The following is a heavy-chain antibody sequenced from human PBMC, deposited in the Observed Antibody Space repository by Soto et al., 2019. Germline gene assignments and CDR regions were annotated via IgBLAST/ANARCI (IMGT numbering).Heavy chain of an antibody. Sequence: EVQLVESGGGLVQPGRSLRLSCAASGFTFDDYTMHWVRQAPGKGLEWVSGISWNSGSIGYADSVKGRFTISRDNAKNSLYLQMNSLRAEDTALYYCAKASYSSSWLGSYFDYWGQGTLVTVSS. V-gene: IGHV3-9*01. J-gene: IGHJ4*02. D-gene: IGHD6-13*01. CDR1: GFTFDDYT. CDR3: AKASYSSSWLGSYFDY. CDR2: ISWNSGSI.